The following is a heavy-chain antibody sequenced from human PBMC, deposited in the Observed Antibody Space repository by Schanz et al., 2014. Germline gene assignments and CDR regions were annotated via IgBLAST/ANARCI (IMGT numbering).Heavy chain of an antibody. V-gene: IGHV3-23*01. CDR3: VRDELLWFGEVLSLDY. Sequence: EVQLLESGGGLVQPGGSLRLSCATSGFSFSSYAINWVRQAPGKGLEWVSGISGSGASTYYADSVKGRFTISRDNSNKTVDLQMNSLRAEDTALYYCVRDELLWFGEVLSLDYWGQGALVTVPS. CDR2: ISGSGAST. D-gene: IGHD3-10*01. J-gene: IGHJ4*02. CDR1: GFSFSSYA.